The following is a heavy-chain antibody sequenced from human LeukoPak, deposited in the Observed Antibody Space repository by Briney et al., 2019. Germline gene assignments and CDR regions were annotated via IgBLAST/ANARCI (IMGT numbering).Heavy chain of an antibody. Sequence: SETLSLTCTVSGGSISSSSYYWGWIRQPPGKGLEWIGSIYYSGSTYYNPSLKSRVTISVDTSKNQLSLKLSSVTAADTAVYYCARDCTYYYGSGSPHYFDYWGQGTLVTVSS. CDR1: GGSISSSSYY. D-gene: IGHD3-10*01. CDR2: IYYSGST. V-gene: IGHV4-39*07. J-gene: IGHJ4*02. CDR3: ARDCTYYYGSGSPHYFDY.